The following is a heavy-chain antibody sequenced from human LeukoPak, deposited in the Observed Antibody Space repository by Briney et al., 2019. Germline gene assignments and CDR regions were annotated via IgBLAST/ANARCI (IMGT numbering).Heavy chain of an antibody. CDR2: TYYRSKWYN. V-gene: IGHV6-1*01. D-gene: IGHD4-17*01. CDR1: GDSVSSNSAA. CDR3: ARDMPTVHGGPYYYYGMDV. J-gene: IGHJ6*02. Sequence: SQTLSLTCAISGDSVSSNSAAWNWIRQSPSRGLEWLGRTYYRSKWYNDYAVSVKSRITINPDTSKNQFSLQLNSVTPEDTAVYYCARDMPTVHGGPYYYYGMDVWGQGTTVTVSS.